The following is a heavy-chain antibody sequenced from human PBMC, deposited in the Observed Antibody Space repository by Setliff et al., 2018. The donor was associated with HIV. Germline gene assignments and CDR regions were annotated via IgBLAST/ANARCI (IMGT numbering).Heavy chain of an antibody. D-gene: IGHD2-21*02. CDR2: VEYTGST. CDR3: ARQGNIVVVTSFDY. Sequence: SETLSLTCTVSGGSFSTSNYYWGWVRQPPGKGLEWVGNVEYTGSTYYNPSLKSRVTITVDTSKNQFSLRLNAVTAADTAVYYCARQGNIVVVTSFDYWGQGTLVTVSS. V-gene: IGHV4-39*07. CDR1: GGSFSTSNYY. J-gene: IGHJ4*02.